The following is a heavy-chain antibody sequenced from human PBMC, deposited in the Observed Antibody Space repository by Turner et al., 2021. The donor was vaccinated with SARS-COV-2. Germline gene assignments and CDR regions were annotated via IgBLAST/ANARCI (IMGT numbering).Heavy chain of an antibody. J-gene: IGHJ6*02. CDR3: AREGDTGMVVYVEDYYGLDV. D-gene: IGHD5-18*01. Sequence: QVQLVQSGAEAKKPGPSVNVPCKASGGPFSRYAIIWVRQAPGQGLEWMGGIIPMFGTASYAQKCQGRVTITADKSANTAKMELSSLITEDTAVYYCAREGDTGMVVYVEDYYGLDVWGQGTTVTVSS. CDR2: IIPMFGTA. CDR1: GGPFSRYA. V-gene: IGHV1-69*14.